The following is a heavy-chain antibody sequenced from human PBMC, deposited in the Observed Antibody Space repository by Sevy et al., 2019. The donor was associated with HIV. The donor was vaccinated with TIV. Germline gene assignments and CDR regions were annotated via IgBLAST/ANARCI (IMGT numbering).Heavy chain of an antibody. CDR2: VSGGGDTT. CDR3: AKGGSTSGYYLNYFAY. V-gene: IGHV3-23*01. Sequence: GESLKISCAASGFTFNNYAMTWVRQAPGKGLEWVSAVSGGGDTTYYADSVKGRFTISRDNSKNTLYLQMNSLRAADTAVYYCAKGGSTSGYYLNYFAYWGQGTLVTVSS. CDR1: GFTFNNYA. J-gene: IGHJ4*02. D-gene: IGHD3-22*01.